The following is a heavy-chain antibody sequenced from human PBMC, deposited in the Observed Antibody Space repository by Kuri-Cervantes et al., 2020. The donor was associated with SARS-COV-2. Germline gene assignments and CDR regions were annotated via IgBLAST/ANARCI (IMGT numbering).Heavy chain of an antibody. D-gene: IGHD3-22*01. Sequence: SVKVSCKASGGTFSIYAISWVRQAPGQGLEWMGGISPIFGTANYAQKFQGRVTITADESTSTAYMELSSLRSEDTAVYYCARSCLDHYYDSSGYYRGFDYWGQGTLVTVSS. CDR3: ARSCLDHYYDSSGYYRGFDY. J-gene: IGHJ4*02. V-gene: IGHV1-69*13. CDR1: GGTFSIYA. CDR2: ISPIFGTA.